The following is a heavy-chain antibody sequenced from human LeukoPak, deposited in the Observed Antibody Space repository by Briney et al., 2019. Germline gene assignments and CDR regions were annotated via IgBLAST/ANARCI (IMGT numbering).Heavy chain of an antibody. D-gene: IGHD5-18*01. CDR1: GGSVSSGSYY. CDR3: ARVDTAWDWYFDL. Sequence: SETLSLTCTVSGGSVSSGSYYWSWIRQPPGKGLEWIRYIYYSGSTNYNPSLKSRVTISVDTSKNQFSLKLSSVTAADTAVYYCARVDTAWDWYFDLWGRGTLVTVSS. CDR2: IYYSGST. V-gene: IGHV4-61*01. J-gene: IGHJ2*01.